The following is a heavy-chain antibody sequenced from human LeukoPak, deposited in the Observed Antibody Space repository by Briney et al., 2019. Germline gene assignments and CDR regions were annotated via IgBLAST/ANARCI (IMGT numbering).Heavy chain of an antibody. Sequence: GASVKVSCTASGYIFTTYSISWVRQAPGHGLEWMGWISTYSGNINYAQKFQGRVTMTTDTSTSTAYMELRSLRSDDTAMYYCAIDHPSAIGTTARFDPWGQRTLVAVSS. V-gene: IGHV1-18*04. CDR1: GYIFTTYS. CDR3: AIDHPSAIGTTARFDP. D-gene: IGHD1-1*01. CDR2: ISTYSGNI. J-gene: IGHJ5*02.